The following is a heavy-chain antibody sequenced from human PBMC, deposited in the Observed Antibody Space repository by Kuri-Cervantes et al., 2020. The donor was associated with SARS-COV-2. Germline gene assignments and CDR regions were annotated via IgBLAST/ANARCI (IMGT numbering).Heavy chain of an antibody. V-gene: IGHV3-9*01. J-gene: IGHJ5*02. CDR1: GFTFDDYA. CDR3: AKSDWFDP. CDR2: ISWNSGSI. Sequence: SLKISCAASGFTFDDYAMHWVRQAPGKGLEWVSGISWNSGSIGYADSVRGRFTISRDNAKNTLYLQMNSLRADDTAVYYCAKSDWFDPWGQGTLVTVSS.